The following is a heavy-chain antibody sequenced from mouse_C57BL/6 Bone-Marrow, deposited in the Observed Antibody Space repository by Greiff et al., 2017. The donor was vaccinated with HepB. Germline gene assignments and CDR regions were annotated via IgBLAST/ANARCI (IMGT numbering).Heavy chain of an antibody. CDR2: IYPGSGST. Sequence: VQLQQPGAELVKPGASVKMSCKASGYTFTSYWITWVKQRPGQGLEWIGDIYPGSGSTNYNEKFKSKATLTVDTSPSTAYMQLSSLTSEDSAVYYCARMNFGYSNYEGYYFDYWGQGTTLTVSS. V-gene: IGHV1-55*01. J-gene: IGHJ2*01. D-gene: IGHD2-5*01. CDR3: ARMNFGYSNYEGYYFDY. CDR1: GYTFTSYW.